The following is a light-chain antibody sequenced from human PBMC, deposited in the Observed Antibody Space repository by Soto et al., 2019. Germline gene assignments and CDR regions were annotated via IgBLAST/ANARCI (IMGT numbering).Light chain of an antibody. Sequence: QSALTQPPSASGSPGQSVTISCTGTSSDVGGCNFVSWYQQHPGKAPKLMIYEVSERPSGVPDRFSGSKSGNTASLTASGLQAEDEADYYCSSYAGSNIVVFGGGTKLTVL. CDR3: SSYAGSNIVV. CDR2: EVS. V-gene: IGLV2-8*01. J-gene: IGLJ2*01. CDR1: SSDVGGCNF.